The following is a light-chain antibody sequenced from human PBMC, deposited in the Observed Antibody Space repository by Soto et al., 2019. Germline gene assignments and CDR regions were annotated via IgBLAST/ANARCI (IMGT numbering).Light chain of an antibody. V-gene: IGKV3-15*01. Sequence: MPQSPSSFSASTGDRVTITCRASQGISTNLAWYQRKPGQAPRLLINGASTRATGIPARFSGSGSGTQFTLTISSLQSEDFGTYYCQQYNTWPGTFGQGTKVDI. CDR3: QQYNTWPGT. CDR1: QGISTN. CDR2: GAS. J-gene: IGKJ1*01.